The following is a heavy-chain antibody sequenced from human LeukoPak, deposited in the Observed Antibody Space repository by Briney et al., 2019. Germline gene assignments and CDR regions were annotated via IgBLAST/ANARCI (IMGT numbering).Heavy chain of an antibody. D-gene: IGHD6-13*01. CDR2: IYSSGST. V-gene: IGHV3-53*01. Sequence: PGGSLRLSCAASGFTFDDYAMHWVRQAPGKGLEWVSVIYSSGSTYYADSVKGRFTISRDNSKNTLHLQMNTLRAEDTAVYYCGSRIATAGSVDYWGQGTQVTVSS. J-gene: IGHJ4*02. CDR1: GFTFDDYA. CDR3: GSRIATAGSVDY.